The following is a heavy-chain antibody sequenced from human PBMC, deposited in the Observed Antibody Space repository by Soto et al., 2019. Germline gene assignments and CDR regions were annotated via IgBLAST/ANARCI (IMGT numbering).Heavy chain of an antibody. D-gene: IGHD6-19*01. CDR1: GFTFSSYA. Sequence: GGSLRLSCAASGFTFSSYAMHWVRQAPGKGLEWVAVISYDGSNKYYADSVKGRFTISRDNSKNTLYLQMNSLRAEDTAVYYCARDRGGGVRAVAGTIDYWGQGTLVTVSS. J-gene: IGHJ4*02. CDR3: ARDRGGGVRAVAGTIDY. V-gene: IGHV3-30-3*01. CDR2: ISYDGSNK.